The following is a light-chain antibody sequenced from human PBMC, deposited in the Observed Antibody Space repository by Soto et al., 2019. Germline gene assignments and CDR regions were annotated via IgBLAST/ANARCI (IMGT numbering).Light chain of an antibody. Sequence: QCSLTQPASVSGSPGQAITIACSGTISDVGAFNYVSWYQQHPGKAPKLMIYDVSNRPSGVSNRFSGSKSGNTASLTISGLRAEDEADYYRKSYTSNNTYVFGTGTKVTVL. CDR3: KSYTSNNTYV. CDR1: ISDVGAFNY. CDR2: DVS. J-gene: IGLJ1*01. V-gene: IGLV2-14*03.